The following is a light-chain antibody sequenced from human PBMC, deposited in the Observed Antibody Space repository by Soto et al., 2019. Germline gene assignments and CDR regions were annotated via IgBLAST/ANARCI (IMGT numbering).Light chain of an antibody. Sequence: EIVRTPSPGIRNLSPGESDALSCRASQTLSYNSFVWYRQKPGKAPRLLIYAVSSRAAGIPDRFSGSGSGTDFALTIARLEPEDAAVYYCQQHSNSPWTFGQGTKVEI. V-gene: IGKV3D-20*02. J-gene: IGKJ1*01. CDR2: AVS. CDR1: QTLSYNS. CDR3: QQHSNSPWT.